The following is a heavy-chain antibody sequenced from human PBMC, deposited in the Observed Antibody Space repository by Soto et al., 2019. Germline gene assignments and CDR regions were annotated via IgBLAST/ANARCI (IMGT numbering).Heavy chain of an antibody. V-gene: IGHV1-69*13. D-gene: IGHD3-10*02. CDR1: GGTFSTYA. CDR3: ARARGPSMLRYYYGLDV. J-gene: IGHJ6*02. CDR2: IIPVFGAA. Sequence: SVKVSCKASGGTFSTYAISWVRQAPGQGLEWMGGIIPVFGAANYTQKFQGRVTITADESTRTVYMELSGLRSEDTAVYYCARARGPSMLRYYYGLDVWGQGTTVTVSS.